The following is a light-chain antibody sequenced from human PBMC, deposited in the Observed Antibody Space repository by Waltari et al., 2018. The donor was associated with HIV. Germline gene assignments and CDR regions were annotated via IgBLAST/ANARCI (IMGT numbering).Light chain of an antibody. Sequence: DIVMTQSPDSLAVSLGERATINCKASQSLLFRSDNKNYLTWYQQKPGQPPKLLIYWASTRESGVPDRFSGSGSGTDFTLTISSLRAEDVAVYYCQQYYSSPTFGQGTKVEIK. CDR1: QSLLFRSDNKNY. J-gene: IGKJ1*01. CDR2: WAS. V-gene: IGKV4-1*01. CDR3: QQYYSSPT.